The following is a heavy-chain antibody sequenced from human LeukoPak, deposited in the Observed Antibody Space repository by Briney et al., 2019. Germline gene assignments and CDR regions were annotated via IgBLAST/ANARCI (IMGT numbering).Heavy chain of an antibody. D-gene: IGHD6-19*01. CDR3: ARDLKMGLVAGTGY. CDR1: GFTFSSYS. Sequence: PGGSLRLSCAASGFTFSSYSMNWVRQAPGKGLEWVSSISSSSSYIYYADSVKGRFTISRDNAKNSPYLQMNSLRAEDTAVYYCARDLKMGLVAGTGYWGQGTLVTVSS. CDR2: ISSSSSYI. V-gene: IGHV3-21*01. J-gene: IGHJ4*02.